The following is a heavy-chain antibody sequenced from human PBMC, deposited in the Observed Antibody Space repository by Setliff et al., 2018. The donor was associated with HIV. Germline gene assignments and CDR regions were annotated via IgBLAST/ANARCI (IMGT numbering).Heavy chain of an antibody. Sequence: SETLSLTCTVSGPSINIHYWSWIRQSPGKGFEWIGYIYSTGSTNYNPSLQSRVTISMVASRNQFSLKVTSLTAADTAVYYCAKGAGFYGDYTFDHWGQGRQVTVS. J-gene: IGHJ4*02. CDR3: AKGAGFYGDYTFDH. CDR1: GPSINIHY. V-gene: IGHV4-59*11. D-gene: IGHD4-17*01. CDR2: IYSTGST.